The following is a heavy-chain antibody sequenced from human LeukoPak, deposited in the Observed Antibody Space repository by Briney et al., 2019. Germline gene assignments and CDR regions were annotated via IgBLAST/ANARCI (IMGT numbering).Heavy chain of an antibody. Sequence: GRSLRLSCAASGFTFSSYGMHWVRQAPGKGLEWVAVIWYDGSNKYYADSVKGRFTISRDNSKNTLYLQMNNLRAEDTAVYYCARGVDYYGSGPRGYWGQGTLVTVSS. D-gene: IGHD3-10*01. CDR1: GFTFSSYG. CDR2: IWYDGSNK. J-gene: IGHJ4*02. CDR3: ARGVDYYGSGPRGY. V-gene: IGHV3-33*01.